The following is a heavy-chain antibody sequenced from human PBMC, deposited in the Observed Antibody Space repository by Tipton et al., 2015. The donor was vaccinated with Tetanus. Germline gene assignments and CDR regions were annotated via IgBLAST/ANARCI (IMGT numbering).Heavy chain of an antibody. D-gene: IGHD6-6*01. CDR2: IYYSGDT. J-gene: IGHJ5*02. CDR1: GGSINSGGYF. V-gene: IGHV4-31*03. Sequence: LRLSCSVSGGSINSGGYFWNWIRQQPGKGPEWIGYIYYSGDTFYNPSLKSRVTISVDTSKTQFSLNLRSVTAADTAVYYCARDQGGGRVVRLNWFDPWGQGTLVTVSS. CDR3: ARDQGGGRVVRLNWFDP.